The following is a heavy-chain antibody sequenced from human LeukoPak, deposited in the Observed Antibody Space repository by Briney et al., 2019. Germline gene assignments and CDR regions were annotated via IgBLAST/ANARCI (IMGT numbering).Heavy chain of an antibody. V-gene: IGHV1-2*02. CDR1: GYTFTGYY. CDR3: ARDSVSYYVVGFDY. J-gene: IGHJ4*02. Sequence: ASVKVSCKASGYTFTGYYMHWVRQAPGQGLEWMGWINPNSGGTNYAQKFQGRVTMTRDTSISTAYMELSRLRSDDTAVYYCARDSVSYYVVGFDYWGQGTLVTVSS. D-gene: IGHD1-26*01. CDR2: INPNSGGT.